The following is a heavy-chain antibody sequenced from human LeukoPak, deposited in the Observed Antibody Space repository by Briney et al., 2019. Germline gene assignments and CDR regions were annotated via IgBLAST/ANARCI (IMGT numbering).Heavy chain of an antibody. Sequence: SETLSLTCAVYGGSFSGYYWSWIRQPPGKGLEWIGEINHSGSTNYNPSLKSRVTISVDTSKNQFPLKLSSVTAADMAVYYCARGRVYELPVFDYWGQGTLVTVSS. CDR1: GGSFSGYY. V-gene: IGHV4-34*01. J-gene: IGHJ4*02. CDR2: INHSGST. D-gene: IGHD1-26*01. CDR3: ARGRVYELPVFDY.